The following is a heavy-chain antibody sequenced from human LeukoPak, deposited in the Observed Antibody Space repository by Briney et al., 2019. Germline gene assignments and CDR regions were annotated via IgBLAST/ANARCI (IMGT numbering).Heavy chain of an antibody. CDR2: INSVGSST. CDR3: ARALTGDTFES. CDR1: GFTFNSYW. D-gene: IGHD7-27*01. Sequence: GGSLRLSCAASGFTFNSYWMHWVRHTPGKGLVWVSRINSVGSSTTYADSVKGRFTISRDNAKNTLYLQMNSLRGEDTAVYYCARALTGDTFESWGQGTLVTVSS. J-gene: IGHJ4*02. V-gene: IGHV3-74*01.